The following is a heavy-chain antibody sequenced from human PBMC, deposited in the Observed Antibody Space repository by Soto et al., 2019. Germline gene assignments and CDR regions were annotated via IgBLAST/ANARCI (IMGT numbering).Heavy chain of an antibody. J-gene: IGHJ4*02. CDR1: GGSISSGGYS. Sequence: SETLSLTCAVSGGSISSGGYSWSWIRQPPGKGLEWIGYIYHSGSTYYNPSLKSRVTISVDRSKNQFSLKLSSVTAADTAVYYCARGIYDFWSGPPYYFDYWGQGTLVTVSS. D-gene: IGHD3-3*01. CDR2: IYHSGST. CDR3: ARGIYDFWSGPPYYFDY. V-gene: IGHV4-30-2*01.